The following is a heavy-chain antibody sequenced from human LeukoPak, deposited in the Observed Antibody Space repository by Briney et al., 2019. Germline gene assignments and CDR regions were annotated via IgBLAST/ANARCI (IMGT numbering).Heavy chain of an antibody. CDR3: ARDPGYCSSTSCYTKNWFDP. Sequence: PGGSLRLSCAASGFTFSSYWMSWVRQAPGKGLEWVSSIGTSSSYIYYADSVKGRFTISRDNAKNSLYLQMNSLRVEDTAVYYCARDPGYCSSTSCYTKNWFDPWGQGTLVTVSS. D-gene: IGHD2-2*02. J-gene: IGHJ5*02. CDR1: GFTFSSYW. V-gene: IGHV3-21*01. CDR2: IGTSSSYI.